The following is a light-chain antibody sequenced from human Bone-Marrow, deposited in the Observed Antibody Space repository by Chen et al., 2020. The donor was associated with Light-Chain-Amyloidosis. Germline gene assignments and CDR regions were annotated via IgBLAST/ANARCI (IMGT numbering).Light chain of an antibody. CDR2: RDT. V-gene: IGLV3-25*03. CDR3: QSADSSGTYEVI. J-gene: IGLJ2*01. Sequence: SYELTQPPSVSVSPGQTARITCSGDDLPTKFAYWYQQKPGQAPVLVIHRDTERPSGISEQFSGSSSGTTATLTISGVQAEDAADYHCQSADSSGTYEVIFGGGTKLTVL. CDR1: DLPTKF.